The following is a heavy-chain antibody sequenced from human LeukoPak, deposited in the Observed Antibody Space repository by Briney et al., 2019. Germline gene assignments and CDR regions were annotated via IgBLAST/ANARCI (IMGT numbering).Heavy chain of an antibody. Sequence: GGSLRLSCAASGFTFSSYAMSWVRQAPGKGLELVSAISGSGGSTYYADSVKGRFTISRDNSKNTLYLQMNSRRAEDTAVYYCAKAQIAVAVYYYYYMDVWGKGTTVTVSS. CDR2: ISGSGGST. D-gene: IGHD6-19*01. V-gene: IGHV3-23*01. CDR3: AKAQIAVAVYYYYYMDV. CDR1: GFTFSSYA. J-gene: IGHJ6*03.